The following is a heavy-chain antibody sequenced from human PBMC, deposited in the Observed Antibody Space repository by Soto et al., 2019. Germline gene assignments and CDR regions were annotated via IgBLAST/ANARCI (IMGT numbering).Heavy chain of an antibody. J-gene: IGHJ4*02. V-gene: IGHV3-23*01. D-gene: IGHD6-13*01. CDR2: ISDSGGSS. CDR1: GFTFSSYA. Sequence: VQLLESGGGLVQPGGSLRLSCAASGFTFSSYAMSWVRQAPGKGLEWVSAISDSGGSSYYADSVKGRFTISRDNSKNTLYLQMNSLRAEDAAVYYCAKAPSSSWWPFDYWGQGTLVTVSS. CDR3: AKAPSSSWWPFDY.